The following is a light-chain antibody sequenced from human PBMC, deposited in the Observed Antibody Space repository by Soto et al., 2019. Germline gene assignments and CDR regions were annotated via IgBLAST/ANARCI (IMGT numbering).Light chain of an antibody. CDR3: QQYDTSPWT. J-gene: IGKJ1*01. CDR1: QSLSTRS. Sequence: EIVLTQSPGTLSLSPGERATLSCRASQSLSTRSLAWYQQKPGQAPRLLIYDASSRASGIPDRFSGSGSGTDFTLTISRLVPGDFAVYYCQQYDTSPWTFGQGTKVEIK. V-gene: IGKV3-20*01. CDR2: DAS.